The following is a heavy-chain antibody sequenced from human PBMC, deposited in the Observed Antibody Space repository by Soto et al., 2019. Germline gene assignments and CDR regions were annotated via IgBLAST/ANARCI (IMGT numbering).Heavy chain of an antibody. CDR3: ARGNGLPHYGEYYYYGMDV. Sequence: GESLKISCKGSGYSFTSYWIGWVRQMPGKGLEWMGIIYPGDSDTRYSPSVQGQVSISADKSISTAYLQWSSLKASDTAMDYCARGNGLPHYGEYYYYGMDVWGQGTTVTVSS. J-gene: IGHJ6*02. CDR2: IYPGDSDT. V-gene: IGHV5-51*01. D-gene: IGHD4-17*01. CDR1: GYSFTSYW.